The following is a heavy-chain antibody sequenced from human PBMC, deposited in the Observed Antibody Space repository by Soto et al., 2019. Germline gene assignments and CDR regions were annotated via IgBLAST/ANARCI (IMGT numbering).Heavy chain of an antibody. CDR1: GFSFSTFS. CDR2: ISWSTGVM. J-gene: IGHJ4*02. Sequence: EVQLVESGGGLVQPGGSLRLSCSASGFSFSTFSMNWVSQAPGRGLEWVSYISWSTGVMYYADSVKGRFTISRDNAKNSLYLQMNSLRDEDTAVYYCARDKWERAIDYWGQGNLVTVSS. V-gene: IGHV3-48*02. D-gene: IGHD1-26*01. CDR3: ARDKWERAIDY.